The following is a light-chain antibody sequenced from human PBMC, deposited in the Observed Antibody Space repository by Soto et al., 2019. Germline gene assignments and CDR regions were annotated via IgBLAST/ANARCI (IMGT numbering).Light chain of an antibody. Sequence: EIVLTQSPGTLSLSPGERATLSCRASQSVSSSYLAWYQQKPGQAPRLLIYGASSRATGIPDRFSGSGSGTDFTLTITRLEPEDSAVYSCQHYRTSFGGGTKVEIK. CDR3: QHYRTS. J-gene: IGKJ4*01. V-gene: IGKV3-20*01. CDR1: QSVSSSY. CDR2: GAS.